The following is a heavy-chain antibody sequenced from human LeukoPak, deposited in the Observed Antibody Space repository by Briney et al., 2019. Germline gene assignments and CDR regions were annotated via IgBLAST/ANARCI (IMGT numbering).Heavy chain of an antibody. Sequence: SETLSLTCTLSVASISNYYWSWIRQTPEKGLEWMGHIHTSGASRYSPSLESRLTLSIDTSRNHLSLKLTSVTAADTAVYFCARLGSYHDFWGQGALVTVSS. CDR1: VASISNYY. V-gene: IGHV4-4*09. CDR3: ARLGSYHDF. J-gene: IGHJ4*02. CDR2: IHTSGAS. D-gene: IGHD1-26*01.